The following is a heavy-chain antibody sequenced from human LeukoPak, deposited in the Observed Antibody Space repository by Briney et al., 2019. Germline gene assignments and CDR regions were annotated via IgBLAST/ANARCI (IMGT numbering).Heavy chain of an antibody. Sequence: PGGSLRLSCAASGFTFSSYAMSWVRQAPGKGLEWVSAISGSGGSTYYADSVKGRFTISRANSKNTLYLQMNSLRAEDTAVYYCAKDNYDSSGYYELDAFDIWGQGTMVTVSS. D-gene: IGHD3-22*01. J-gene: IGHJ3*02. V-gene: IGHV3-23*01. CDR3: AKDNYDSSGYYELDAFDI. CDR2: ISGSGGST. CDR1: GFTFSSYA.